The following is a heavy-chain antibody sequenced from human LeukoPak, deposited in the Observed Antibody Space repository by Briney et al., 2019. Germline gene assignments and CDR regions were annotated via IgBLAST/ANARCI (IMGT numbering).Heavy chain of an antibody. J-gene: IGHJ4*02. CDR2: INPNSGGT. Sequence: ASVKVSCKACGYTFTDYYIHWVRQAPGQGPEWMGWINPNSGGTKYAQQFQGRVTMTRDTSISTPYMELSRLTSDDTAVYYCARGRGARYYDSSGLYYFDYWGQGTLVTVSS. CDR3: ARGRGARYYDSSGLYYFDY. V-gene: IGHV1-2*02. CDR1: GYTFTDYY. D-gene: IGHD3-22*01.